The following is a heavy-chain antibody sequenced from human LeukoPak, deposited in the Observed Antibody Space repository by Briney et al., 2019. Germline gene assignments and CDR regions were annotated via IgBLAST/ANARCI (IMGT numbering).Heavy chain of an antibody. CDR3: ARGGGYYGSGSYPPKY. J-gene: IGHJ4*02. CDR2: INPNSGGT. Sequence: ASVKVSCKASGYTFTSYGISWVRQAPGQGLEWMGWINPNSGGTNYAQKFQGWVTMTRDTSISTAYMELSRLRSDDTAVYYCARGGGYYGSGSYPPKYWGQGTLVTVSS. V-gene: IGHV1-2*04. CDR1: GYTFTSYG. D-gene: IGHD3-10*01.